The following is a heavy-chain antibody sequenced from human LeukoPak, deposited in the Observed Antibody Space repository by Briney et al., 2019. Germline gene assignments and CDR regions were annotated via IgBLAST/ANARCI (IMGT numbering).Heavy chain of an antibody. CDR3: ARHVLGVMITFGGVIAPDAFDI. V-gene: IGHV4-39*01. Sequence: NASETLSLTCTVSGGSISSCSYYWGWIRQPPGKGLEWIGSIYYSGSTYYNPSLKSRVTISVDTSKNQFPLKLSSVTAADTAVYYCARHVLGVMITFGGVIAPDAFDIWGQGTMVTVSS. CDR1: GGSISSCSYY. CDR2: IYYSGST. D-gene: IGHD3-16*02. J-gene: IGHJ3*02.